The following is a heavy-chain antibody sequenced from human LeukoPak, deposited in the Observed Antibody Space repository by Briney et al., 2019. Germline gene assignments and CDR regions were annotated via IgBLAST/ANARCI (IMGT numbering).Heavy chain of an antibody. D-gene: IGHD7-27*01. CDR2: IEQAGREK. J-gene: IGHJ4*02. CDR3: ARDRPGDPGFDY. Sequence: GGSLRLSCAASGFTFRAYWMSWVRQTPEKGLEWVANIEQAGREKNYLDSVKGRFTISRDNAKNSLYLQMNSLRAEDTAVYYCARDRPGDPGFDYWGQGTLVTVSS. CDR1: GFTFRAYW. V-gene: IGHV3-7*01.